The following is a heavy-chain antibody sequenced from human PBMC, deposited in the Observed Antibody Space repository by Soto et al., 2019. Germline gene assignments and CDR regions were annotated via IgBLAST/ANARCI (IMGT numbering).Heavy chain of an antibody. Sequence: VGSLRLSCAASGFNFSSYSMSWVRQAPGKGLEWVSAISGSGGSTYYADSVKGRFTISRDNSKNTLYLQMHSLRAEDTAVYYCAKDSRLYYDILTGYYGFDYWGQGTRVTVSS. V-gene: IGHV3-23*01. CDR2: ISGSGGST. J-gene: IGHJ4*02. CDR3: AKDSRLYYDILTGYYGFDY. D-gene: IGHD3-9*01. CDR1: GFNFSSYS.